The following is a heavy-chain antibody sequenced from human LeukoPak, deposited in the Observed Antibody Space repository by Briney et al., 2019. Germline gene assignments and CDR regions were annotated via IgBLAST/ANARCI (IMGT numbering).Heavy chain of an antibody. V-gene: IGHV3-9*01. Sequence: AGGSLRLSCAASGFTFDDYAMHWVRQAPGKGLEWVSGISWNSGSIGYADSVKGRFTISRDNAKNSLYLQMNSLRAEDTALYYCAKDGAPTYDSSGYYYGYFDYWGQGTLVTVSS. CDR3: AKDGAPTYDSSGYYYGYFDY. J-gene: IGHJ4*02. CDR1: GFTFDDYA. D-gene: IGHD3-22*01. CDR2: ISWNSGSI.